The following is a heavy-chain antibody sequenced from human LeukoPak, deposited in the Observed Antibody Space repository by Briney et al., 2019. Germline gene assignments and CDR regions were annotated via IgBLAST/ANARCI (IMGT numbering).Heavy chain of an antibody. D-gene: IGHD5-18*01. Sequence: PGGSLRLSCAASGFTFSSYWMSWVRQAPGKGLEWVANIKQDGSEKYYVDSVKGRFTISRDNAKDSLFLQMNGLRAEDTAVYYCARFLSGYSYGNFDYWGRGTLVTVSS. CDR3: ARFLSGYSYGNFDY. V-gene: IGHV3-7*01. J-gene: IGHJ4*02. CDR1: GFTFSSYW. CDR2: IKQDGSEK.